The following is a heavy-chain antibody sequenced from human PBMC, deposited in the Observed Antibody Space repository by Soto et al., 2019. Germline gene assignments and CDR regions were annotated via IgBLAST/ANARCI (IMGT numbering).Heavy chain of an antibody. CDR2: IKQDGSEK. Sequence: EVQLVESGGGLVQPGGSLRLSCAASGFTFSNFWMTWVRQAPGKGLEWLATIKQDGSEKHYVDSVKGRFSISRDNAKNSLDLQMNTLRVEDTAVYYCARDSPEMAGTYYHYGMDVWGRGTTSTVSS. CDR3: ARDSPEMAGTYYHYGMDV. J-gene: IGHJ6*02. V-gene: IGHV3-7*01. D-gene: IGHD1-1*01. CDR1: GFTFSNFW.